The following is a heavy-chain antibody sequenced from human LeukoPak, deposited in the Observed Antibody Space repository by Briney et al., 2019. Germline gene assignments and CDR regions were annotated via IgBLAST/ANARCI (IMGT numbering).Heavy chain of an antibody. D-gene: IGHD3-22*01. CDR3: AREVANHYEISGYYSYYYYMDV. J-gene: IGHJ6*03. CDR1: GGSISTYY. Sequence: SETLSPTCTVSGGSISTYYWSWIRQPAGKRLEWIGRVYTSGTTTYNPSLKSRVTISVDTSKNQFSLNLRSVTAADTAVYFCAREVANHYEISGYYSYYYYMDVWGNGTTVAVSS. V-gene: IGHV4-4*07. CDR2: VYTSGTT.